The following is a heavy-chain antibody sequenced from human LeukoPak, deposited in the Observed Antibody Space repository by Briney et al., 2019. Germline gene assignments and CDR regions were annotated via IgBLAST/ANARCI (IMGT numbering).Heavy chain of an antibody. V-gene: IGHV3-48*04. D-gene: IGHD5-18*01. J-gene: IGHJ4*02. CDR1: GLTFSSYG. CDR3: ARDGGTRLKYSYGYGDY. CDR2: ISSSGDTI. Sequence: GGSLRLPCAASGLTFSSYGMYWVRQAPGKGLEWVSYISSSGDTIYYAESVKGRFTITRDNAKNSLYLQMSSLRVEDTAVYYCARDGGTRLKYSYGYGDYWGQGTLVTVSS.